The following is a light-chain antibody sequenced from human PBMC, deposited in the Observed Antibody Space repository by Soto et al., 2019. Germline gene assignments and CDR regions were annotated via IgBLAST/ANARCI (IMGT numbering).Light chain of an antibody. Sequence: QSVLTQPPSAARAPGQSVTISFPGTSSEVGGYNYVSWYQQHPGKAPKLMIYEVTKRPSGVPYRFSGSKSASTASLTVSGLQAEDEADYYCSSYAGTDNFYVFGTGTKVTVL. CDR3: SSYAGTDNFYV. J-gene: IGLJ1*01. CDR2: EVT. CDR1: SSEVGGYNY. V-gene: IGLV2-8*01.